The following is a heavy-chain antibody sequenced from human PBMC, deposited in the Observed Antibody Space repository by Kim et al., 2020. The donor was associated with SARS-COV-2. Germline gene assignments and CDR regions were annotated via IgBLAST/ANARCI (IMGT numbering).Heavy chain of an antibody. D-gene: IGHD6-13*01. V-gene: IGHV3-23*01. CDR1: GFSFSRYA. Sequence: GGSPRLSCAASGFSFSRYAMSWVRQAPGKGLEWVSGLSGSGGTTNYADSVKGRFTISRDNSKNTLYLQMHSLRVEDTAVYYCAKEMGVAAGSGYFEHWGQGTLVTVSS. CDR3: AKEMGVAAGSGYFEH. J-gene: IGHJ1*01. CDR2: LSGSGGTT.